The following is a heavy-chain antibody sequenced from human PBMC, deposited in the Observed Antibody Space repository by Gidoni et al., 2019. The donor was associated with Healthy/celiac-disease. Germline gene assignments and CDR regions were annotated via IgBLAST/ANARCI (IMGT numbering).Heavy chain of an antibody. Sequence: QVTLKESGPVLVKPTETLTLTCTVSGFSLSNARMGVSWIRQPPGKALEWLAHIFSNDEKSYSTSLKSRLTISKDTSKSQVVLTMTNMDPVDTATYYCARIREEMATILYFDYWGQGTLVTVSS. CDR3: ARIREEMATILYFDY. D-gene: IGHD5-12*01. CDR2: IFSNDEK. J-gene: IGHJ4*02. V-gene: IGHV2-26*01. CDR1: GFSLSNARMG.